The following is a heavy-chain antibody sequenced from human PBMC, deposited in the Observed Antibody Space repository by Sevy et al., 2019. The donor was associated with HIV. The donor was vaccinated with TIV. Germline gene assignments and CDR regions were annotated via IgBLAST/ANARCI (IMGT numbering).Heavy chain of an antibody. J-gene: IGHJ6*02. CDR1: GFTFSSYG. CDR3: AKVRVTTDYYYYGMDV. D-gene: IGHD4-17*01. CDR2: IRYDGSNK. V-gene: IGHV3-30*02. Sequence: GGSLRLSCAASGFTFSSYGMHWVRQAPGKGLEWVAFIRYDGSNKYYADSVKGRFTISRANSKNTLYLQMNSLRAEDTAVYYCAKVRVTTDYYYYGMDVWGQGTTVTVSS.